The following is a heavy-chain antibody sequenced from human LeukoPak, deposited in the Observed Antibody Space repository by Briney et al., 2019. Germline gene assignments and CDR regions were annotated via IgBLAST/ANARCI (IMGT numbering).Heavy chain of an antibody. CDR3: AKDTMFYDILTGYPHFDY. Sequence: GGSLRLSCAASGFTFSSFAMSWVRQAPGKGLEWVSAISGSGDNTHYADSVKGRFTISRDNSKNTLYLQVNTLRAEDTAVHYCAKDTMFYDILTGYPHFDYWGQGTLVTVSS. CDR1: GFTFSSFA. V-gene: IGHV3-23*01. J-gene: IGHJ4*02. CDR2: ISGSGDNT. D-gene: IGHD3-9*01.